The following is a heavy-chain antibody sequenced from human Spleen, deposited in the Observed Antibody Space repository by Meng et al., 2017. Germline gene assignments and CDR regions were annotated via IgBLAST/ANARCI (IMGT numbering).Heavy chain of an antibody. J-gene: IGHJ4*02. V-gene: IGHV4-4*07. D-gene: IGHD6-19*01. Sequence: SETLSLTCTVSGGSISSYYWSWIRQPAGKGLEWIGRIYTSGSTNYNPSLKSRVTISVDTSKNQFSLKLSSVTAADTAVYYCARNIAVAGRFDYWGQGTLVTVSS. CDR2: IYTSGST. CDR1: GGSISSYY. CDR3: ARNIAVAGRFDY.